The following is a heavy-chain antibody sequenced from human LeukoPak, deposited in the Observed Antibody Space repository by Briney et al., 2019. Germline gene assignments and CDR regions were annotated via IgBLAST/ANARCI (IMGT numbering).Heavy chain of an antibody. J-gene: IGHJ4*02. CDR2: ISASGSTT. V-gene: IGHV3-23*01. CDR3: AKARTPYNSGFDY. Sequence: GGSLRLSCAASGFTFTDYAMRWVRQAPGQGLEWASNISASGSTTYYADSVRGRFTISRDNSKNTLSLQMSSLRAEDTAVYYCAKARTPYNSGFDYWGQGTLVAVSS. CDR1: GFTFTDYA. D-gene: IGHD6-19*01.